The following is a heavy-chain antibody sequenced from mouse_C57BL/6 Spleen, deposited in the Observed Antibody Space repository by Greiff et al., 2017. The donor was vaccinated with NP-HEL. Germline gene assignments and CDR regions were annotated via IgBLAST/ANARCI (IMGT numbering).Heavy chain of an antibody. J-gene: IGHJ2*01. CDR3: AKRREYHRGYYFDY. CDR2: IYPGSGST. V-gene: IGHV1-55*01. CDR1: GYTFTSYW. Sequence: VQLQQPGAELVKPGASVKMSCKASGYTFTSYWITWVKQRPGQGLEWIGDIYPGSGSTNYNEKFKSKATLTVDTSSSTAYMQLSSLTSEDSAVYYRAKRREYHRGYYFDYWGQGTTLTVSS. D-gene: IGHD5-2*01.